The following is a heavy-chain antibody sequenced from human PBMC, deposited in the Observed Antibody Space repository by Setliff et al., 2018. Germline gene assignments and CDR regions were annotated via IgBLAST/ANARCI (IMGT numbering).Heavy chain of an antibody. CDR2: LHTSGST. Sequence: TLSLTCAVSGGSISSGSYYWSWIRQPAGKGLEWVGRLHTSGSTNYNPSLKSRVTISVDTSKNQFSLKLSSVTAADTAVYFCARDNTIVGATDYWGQGTLVTVSS. D-gene: IGHD1-26*01. V-gene: IGHV4-61*02. CDR1: GGSISSGSYY. J-gene: IGHJ4*02. CDR3: ARDNTIVGATDY.